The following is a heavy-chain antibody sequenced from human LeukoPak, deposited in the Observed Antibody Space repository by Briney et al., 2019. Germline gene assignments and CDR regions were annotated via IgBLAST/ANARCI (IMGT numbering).Heavy chain of an antibody. CDR3: ARGLAIFDWDDWFDP. CDR1: GGSISSSNW. CDR2: IYHSGST. D-gene: IGHD3-9*01. Sequence: PSETLSLTCVVSGGSISSSNWWSWVRHPPGKGLECIGDIYHSGSTNYNPSLKSRVTISVDTSKNQFSLKLSSVTAADTAVYYCARGLAIFDWDDWFDPWGQGTLVTVSS. J-gene: IGHJ5*02. V-gene: IGHV4-4*02.